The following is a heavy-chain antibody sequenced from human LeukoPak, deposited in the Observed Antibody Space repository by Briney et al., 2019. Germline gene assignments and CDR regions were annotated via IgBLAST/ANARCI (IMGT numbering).Heavy chain of an antibody. D-gene: IGHD3-22*01. CDR2: ISSSSSYT. Sequence: GGSLRLSCAASGFTFSDYYMSWIRQAPGKGLEWVSYISSSSSYTNYADSVKGRFTISRDNAKNSLYLQMNSLRAEDTAVYYCAKAKGYYYDSSGPGGAFDIWGQGTMVTVSS. CDR3: AKAKGYYYDSSGPGGAFDI. CDR1: GFTFSDYY. J-gene: IGHJ3*02. V-gene: IGHV3-11*05.